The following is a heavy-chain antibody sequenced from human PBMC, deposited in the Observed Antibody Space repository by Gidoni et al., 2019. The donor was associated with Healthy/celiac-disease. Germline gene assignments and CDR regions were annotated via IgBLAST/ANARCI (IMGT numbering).Heavy chain of an antibody. J-gene: IGHJ5*02. CDR2: IYPGDSDT. CDR1: GYSFTSYW. CDR3: ARERAVGRALDWFDP. Sequence: EVQLVQPGAEVKKPGYGLKISCKGFGYSFTSYWIGWVRQMPGKGLEWIGIIYPGDSDTSYSPSFQGQVTISADKSISTAYLQWSSLKAADTAMYYCARERAVGRALDWFDPWGQGTLVTVSS. V-gene: IGHV5-51*01. D-gene: IGHD1-26*01.